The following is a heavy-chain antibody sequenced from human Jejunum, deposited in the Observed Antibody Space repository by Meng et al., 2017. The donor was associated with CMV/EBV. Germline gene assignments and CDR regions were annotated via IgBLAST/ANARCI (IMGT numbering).Heavy chain of an antibody. Sequence: QVQVVESGAAVKKPGASVKVSCKAFGYTITNYYMHWVRQAPGQGLEWMGIINTSVGYTSHAQKFQGRVTMTRDTSTSTVHMEVSSLRSADTAVYYCARASRVLGGFDYWGQGTLVTVSS. V-gene: IGHV1-46*01. CDR1: GYTITNYY. J-gene: IGHJ4*02. CDR3: ARASRVLGGFDY. D-gene: IGHD3-16*01. CDR2: INTSVGYT.